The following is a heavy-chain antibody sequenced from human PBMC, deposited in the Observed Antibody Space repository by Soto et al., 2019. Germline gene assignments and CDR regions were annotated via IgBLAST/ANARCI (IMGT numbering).Heavy chain of an antibody. CDR1: GGTFSSYT. CDR2: IIPILGIA. CDR3: ARAYCSSTSCYYYYYMDV. J-gene: IGHJ6*03. D-gene: IGHD2-2*01. Sequence: QVQLVQSGAEVKKPGSSVKVSCKASGGTFSSYTISWVRQAPGQGLEWMGRIIPILGIANYAQKFQGRVTITAEKSTSTAYMELSSLRSEDTAVYYCARAYCSSTSCYYYYYMDVWGKGTTVTVSS. V-gene: IGHV1-69*02.